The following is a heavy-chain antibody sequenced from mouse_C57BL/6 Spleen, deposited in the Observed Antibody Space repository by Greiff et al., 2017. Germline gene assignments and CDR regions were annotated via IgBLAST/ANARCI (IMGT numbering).Heavy chain of an antibody. V-gene: IGHV2-3*01. D-gene: IGHD1-1*01. Sequence: VQGVESGPGLVAPSQSLSITCTVSGFSLTSYGVSWVRQPPGKGLEWLGVIWGDGSTNYHSALISRLSVSKDNSKSQVFLKLNSLQTEDTATYYCVITTVVPFAYWGQRTLVTVSA. CDR3: VITTVVPFAY. J-gene: IGHJ3*01. CDR1: GFSLTSYG. CDR2: IWGDGST.